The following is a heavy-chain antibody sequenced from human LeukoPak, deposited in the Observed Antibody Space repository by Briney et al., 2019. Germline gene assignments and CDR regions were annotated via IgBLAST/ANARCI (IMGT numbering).Heavy chain of an antibody. CDR1: GFTFSNYG. J-gene: IGHJ4*02. V-gene: IGHV3-30*02. CDR2: IPYDGSNK. D-gene: IGHD1-26*01. CDR3: AKAVGKYSGSSLDH. Sequence: GGSLTLSCAASGFTFSNYGMHWVRQAPGKGLEWVTFIPYDGSNKYYVDSVKGRFTISRDKNTLYLQMNSLRAEDTAVYYCAKAVGKYSGSSLDHWGQGTLVTVSS.